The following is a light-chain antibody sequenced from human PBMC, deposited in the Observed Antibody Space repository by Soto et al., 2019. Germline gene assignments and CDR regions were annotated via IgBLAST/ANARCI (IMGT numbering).Light chain of an antibody. CDR3: QQYETWPRT. CDR2: GVS. V-gene: IGKV3-15*01. Sequence: ETVMTQSPATLSVSPGDTATLSCRSSQNVHINLAWYQQKPGQAPTLLIYGVSARAPGVPARFSGAGSGTEFTLTIRRLQSADFAIYYWQQYETWPRTFGQGTKVAIQ. CDR1: QNVHIN. J-gene: IGKJ2*01.